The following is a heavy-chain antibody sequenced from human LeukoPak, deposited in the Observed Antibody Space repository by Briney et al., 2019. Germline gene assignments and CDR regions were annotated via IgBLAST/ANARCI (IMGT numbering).Heavy chain of an antibody. CDR2: IYYSGST. J-gene: IGHJ4*02. CDR1: GGSISSYY. Sequence: PSETLSLTCTVSGGSISSYYWSWIRQPPGKGLEWIGYIYYSGSTNYNPSLKSRVTISVDTSKNQFSLKLSSVTAADTAVYYCARDYCTTTSCSYSDCWGQGILVTVSS. V-gene: IGHV4-59*01. D-gene: IGHD2-2*01. CDR3: ARDYCTTTSCSYSDC.